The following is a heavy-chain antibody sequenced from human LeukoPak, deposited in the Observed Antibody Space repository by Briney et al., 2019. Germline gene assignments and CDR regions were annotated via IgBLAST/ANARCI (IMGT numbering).Heavy chain of an antibody. D-gene: IGHD5-18*01. CDR3: ASETTRGYSYGSPTDGFDL. V-gene: IGHV3-21*01. CDR1: GSTFSSYS. Sequence: PGGSLRLSCAASGSTFSSYSMNWVRQAPGKGLEWVSSISSSSSYIYYANSVKGRFTISRDNARKSLFLQMNSLRAEDTAVYYCASETTRGYSYGSPTDGFDLWGQGTMVTVSS. J-gene: IGHJ3*01. CDR2: ISSSSSYI.